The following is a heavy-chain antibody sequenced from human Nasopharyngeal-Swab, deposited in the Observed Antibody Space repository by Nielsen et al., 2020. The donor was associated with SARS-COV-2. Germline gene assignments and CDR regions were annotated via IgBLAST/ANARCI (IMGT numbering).Heavy chain of an antibody. J-gene: IGHJ4*02. CDR3: ARGYPFDY. Sequence: GGSLRLSCAASGFTFNTYSMNWVRQAPGKGLEWVSLINGGGSLTYYADSVKGRFTISRDNSKNTLYLQMNSLRAEDTAVYYCARGYPFDYWGQGTLVTVSS. D-gene: IGHD5-12*01. CDR2: INGGGSLT. V-gene: IGHV3-23*01. CDR1: GFTFNTYS.